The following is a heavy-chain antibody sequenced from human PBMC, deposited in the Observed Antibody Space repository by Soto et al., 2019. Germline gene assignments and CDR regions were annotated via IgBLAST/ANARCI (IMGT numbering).Heavy chain of an antibody. Sequence: SESLSLTGTVSSYPITSYFWSWIRQPAGKGLEWIGHMFPGGTTSHNSSLKSRVSMSIDTSKNQFSLTLTSVTAADTAVYYCARTLSGFTYGSRQFYFDYWGQGTLVTVSS. J-gene: IGHJ4*02. D-gene: IGHD3-10*01. CDR3: ARTLSGFTYGSRQFYFDY. CDR1: SYPITSYF. CDR2: MFPGGTT. V-gene: IGHV4-4*07.